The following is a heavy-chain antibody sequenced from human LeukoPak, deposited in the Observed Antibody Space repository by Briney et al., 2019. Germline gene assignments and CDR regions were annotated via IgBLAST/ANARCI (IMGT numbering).Heavy chain of an antibody. D-gene: IGHD6-19*01. J-gene: IGHJ4*02. CDR3: ATLRGGWDDY. Sequence: PSETLSLTCTVSGGSISSYYWSWIRQPPGKGLAWIGYIYYSGSTNYNPSLKSRVTISVDTSKNQFSLKLSSVTAADTAVYYCATLRGGWDDYWGQGTLVTVSS. V-gene: IGHV4-59*01. CDR1: GGSISSYY. CDR2: IYYSGST.